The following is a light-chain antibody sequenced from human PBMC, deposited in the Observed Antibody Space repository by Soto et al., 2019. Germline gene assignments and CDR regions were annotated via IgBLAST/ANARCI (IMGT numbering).Light chain of an antibody. CDR3: HQYGSSPPYT. CDR1: QSINNNY. V-gene: IGKV3-20*01. J-gene: IGKJ2*01. CDR2: CSS. Sequence: EVVLTQSPGTLSLSPGERATLSCRGSQSINNNYLAWYQQRPGQAPRLLIYCSSDRATGIPDRFSGSGSGTDFTLTISRLEPEDFAVYYCHQYGSSPPYTFGQGTKLEI.